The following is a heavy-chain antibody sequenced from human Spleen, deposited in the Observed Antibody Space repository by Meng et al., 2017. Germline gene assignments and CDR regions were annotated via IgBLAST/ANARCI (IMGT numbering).Heavy chain of an antibody. V-gene: IGHV1-2*06. CDR1: GYTFPDYW. CDR3: ARDEDISAAGKLFGDY. CDR2: INPKSGDT. Sequence: QVRVVKVGAGVKRPGASVKVSCKASGYTFPDYWLHWVRRAPGQGLEWMGRINPKSGDTHYAQRFQGRVTMTGDTSISTAYMELSGLRSDDTAMYYCARDEDISAAGKLFGDYWGQGTLVTVSS. D-gene: IGHD6-13*01. J-gene: IGHJ4*02.